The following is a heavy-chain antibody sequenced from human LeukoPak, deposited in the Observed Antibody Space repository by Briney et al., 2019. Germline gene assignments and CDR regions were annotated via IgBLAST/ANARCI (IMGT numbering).Heavy chain of an antibody. CDR3: ARLVTEYGDYATYYYYYMDV. CDR1: GGSISSYC. V-gene: IGHV4-59*08. Sequence: PSETLSLTCTVSGGSISSYCWSWIRQPPGKGLEWIGYIYYSGSTNYNPSLKSRVTISVDTTKNQFSLKLSSVTAADTAVYYCARLVTEYGDYATYYYYYMDVWGKGTTVTISS. CDR2: IYYSGST. J-gene: IGHJ6*03. D-gene: IGHD4-17*01.